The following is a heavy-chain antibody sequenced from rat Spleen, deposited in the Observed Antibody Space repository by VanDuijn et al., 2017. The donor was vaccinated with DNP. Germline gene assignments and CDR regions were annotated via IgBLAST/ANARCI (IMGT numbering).Heavy chain of an antibody. CDR3: ARHLTMGITPFDY. CDR2: ISTDGGNT. J-gene: IGHJ2*01. Sequence: EVLLVESDGGLVQPGRSLKLSCAVSGFTFSDYYMAWVRQAPTKGLEWVASISTDGGNTYYRDSVKGRFTISRDNAKSTLYLQMDSLRSEDTATYYCARHLTMGITPFDYWGQGVMVTVSS. V-gene: IGHV5-25*01. CDR1: GFTFSDYY. D-gene: IGHD1-9*01.